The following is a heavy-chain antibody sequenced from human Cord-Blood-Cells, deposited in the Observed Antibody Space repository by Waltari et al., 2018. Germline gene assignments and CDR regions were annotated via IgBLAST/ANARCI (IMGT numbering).Heavy chain of an antibody. V-gene: IGHV4-39*01. CDR1: GGSIRSSSYY. CDR3: ARQPPGDRDAFDI. Sequence: QLQLQESGPGLVKPSETLSLTCTASGGSIRSSSYYWGWIRQPPGKGLKWIGSIYYSGRTYHNPSLKSRVTISVDTSKNQFSLKLSSVTAADTAVYYCARQPPGDRDAFDIWGQGTMVTVSS. D-gene: IGHD3-16*01. J-gene: IGHJ3*02. CDR2: IYYSGRT.